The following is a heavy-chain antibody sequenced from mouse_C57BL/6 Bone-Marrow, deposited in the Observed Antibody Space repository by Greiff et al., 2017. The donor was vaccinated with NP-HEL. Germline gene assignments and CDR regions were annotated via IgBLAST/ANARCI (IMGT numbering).Heavy chain of an antibody. D-gene: IGHD2-12*01. CDR2: IDPENGDT. V-gene: IGHV14-4*01. Sequence: VQLKESGAELVRPGASVKLSCTASGFNIKDDYMHWVKQRPEQGLEWIGWIDPENGDTEYASKFQGKATITADTSSNTAYLQLSSLTSEDTAVEYCTLLRRGSWFAYWGQGALVTVSA. CDR3: TLLRRGSWFAY. CDR1: GFNIKDDY. J-gene: IGHJ3*01.